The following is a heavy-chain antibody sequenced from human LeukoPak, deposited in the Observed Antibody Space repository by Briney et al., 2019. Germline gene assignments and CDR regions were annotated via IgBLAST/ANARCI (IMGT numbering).Heavy chain of an antibody. D-gene: IGHD6-13*01. CDR1: GYSISSGYY. Sequence: PSETLSLTCSVSGYSISSGYYWSWIRQPPGKGLEWIGEINHSGSTNYNPSLKSRVTISVDTSKNQFSLKLSSVTAADTAVYYCARDKSIAAAGFDAWGQGTLVTVSP. CDR3: ARDKSIAAAGFDA. CDR2: INHSGST. V-gene: IGHV4-38-2*02. J-gene: IGHJ5*02.